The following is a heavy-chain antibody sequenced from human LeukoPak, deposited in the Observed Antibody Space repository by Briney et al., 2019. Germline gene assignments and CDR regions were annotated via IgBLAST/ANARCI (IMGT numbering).Heavy chain of an antibody. J-gene: IGHJ4*02. CDR2: ISSSGSTI. Sequence: GGSLRLSCAASGFTFSSYEVNWVRQAPGKGLEWVSYISSSGSTIYYANSVKGRFTISRDDAKNLVFLQMNSLRVEDTAVYYCARDGVAGGFDYWGQGILVTVSS. CDR3: ARDGVAGGFDY. V-gene: IGHV3-48*03. D-gene: IGHD6-19*01. CDR1: GFTFSSYE.